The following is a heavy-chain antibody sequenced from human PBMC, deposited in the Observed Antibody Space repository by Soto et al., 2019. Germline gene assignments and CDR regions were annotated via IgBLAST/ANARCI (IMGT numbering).Heavy chain of an antibody. Sequence: GASVKVSCKASGYTFTSYGISWARQAPGQGLEWMGWISAYNGNTNYAQKLQGRVTMTTDTSTSTAYMELRSLRSDDTAVYYCAKGNPGTPSYYYYYGMDVWGQGTTVTVSS. D-gene: IGHD1-1*01. CDR3: AKGNPGTPSYYYYYGMDV. V-gene: IGHV1-18*01. CDR1: GYTFTSYG. CDR2: ISAYNGNT. J-gene: IGHJ6*02.